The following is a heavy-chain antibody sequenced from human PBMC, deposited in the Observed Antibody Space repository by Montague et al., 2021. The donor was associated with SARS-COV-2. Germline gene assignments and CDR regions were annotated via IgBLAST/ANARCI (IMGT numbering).Heavy chain of an antibody. CDR1: GGSIGRYY. Sequence: SETLSLTCTGAGGSIGRYYWSWIRQPPGKGLEWIGYIYDIGSTNYKSSLRSRVTISVDTSKNQFSLKLNSVTAADTAVYYCARHRRSRYGNFDYWGQGTLVTVSS. J-gene: IGHJ4*02. CDR2: IYDIGST. V-gene: IGHV4-59*08. CDR3: ARHRRSRYGNFDY. D-gene: IGHD1-1*01.